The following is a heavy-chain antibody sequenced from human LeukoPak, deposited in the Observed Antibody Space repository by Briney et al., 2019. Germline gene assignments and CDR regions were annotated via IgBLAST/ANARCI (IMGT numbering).Heavy chain of an antibody. V-gene: IGHV4-59*02. J-gene: IGHJ4*02. CDR3: ARESAGSLHDSTAAFHY. Sequence: PSETLSLTCSVSGDSDTSTYWSWIRQPPGKGLEWIAYGHHSESSNYNPSFRSRVIIPVDTSRNQFSLRLSSVTAADTAIYYCARESAGSLHDSTAAFHYWGQGILVIVSS. CDR2: GHHSESS. CDR1: GDSDTSTY. D-gene: IGHD2-8*02.